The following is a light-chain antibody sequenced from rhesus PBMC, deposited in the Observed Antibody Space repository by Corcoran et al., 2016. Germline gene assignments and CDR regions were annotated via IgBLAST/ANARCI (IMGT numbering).Light chain of an antibody. CDR1: QDISSW. CDR3: QQYNNRPFP. Sequence: DIEMTQSPSSLSTSVGDTITITCRASQDISSWLAWYQQKPGKGPKLLIYSASSLQSGVPSRFSGSGTGTDFTLTISSLESEDFATYYCQQYNNRPFPSGPGTKLDVK. CDR2: SAS. J-gene: IGKJ3*01. V-gene: IGKV1-22*01.